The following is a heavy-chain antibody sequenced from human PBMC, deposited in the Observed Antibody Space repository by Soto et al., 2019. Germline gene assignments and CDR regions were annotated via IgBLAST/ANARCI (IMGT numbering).Heavy chain of an antibody. V-gene: IGHV3-23*01. CDR1: GFTFSSYA. CDR3: AKDSYDSSGYYHDAFDI. J-gene: IGHJ3*02. CDR2: ISGSGGST. Sequence: GGPLRLSCAASGFTFSSYAMSWVRQAPGKGLEWVSAISGSGGSTYYADSVKGRFTISRDNSKNTLYLQMNSLRAEDTAVYYCAKDSYDSSGYYHDAFDIWGQGTMVTVSS. D-gene: IGHD3-22*01.